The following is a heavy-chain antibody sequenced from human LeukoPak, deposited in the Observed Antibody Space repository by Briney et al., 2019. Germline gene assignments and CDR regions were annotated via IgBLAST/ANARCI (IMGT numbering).Heavy chain of an antibody. CDR3: ASPGGATDGAFAI. CDR2: IHYSGST. J-gene: IGHJ3*02. Sequence: PSETLSLTCTFSGGSISSYYWSWIRQPPGKGLEWLGYIHYSGSTNYNPSLKSRVTISVDTSKNQFSLELSKNQFSLKLSSVTAADTAVYYCASPGGATDGAFAIWGQGTMVTVSS. V-gene: IGHV4-59*08. D-gene: IGHD1-26*01. CDR1: GGSISSYY.